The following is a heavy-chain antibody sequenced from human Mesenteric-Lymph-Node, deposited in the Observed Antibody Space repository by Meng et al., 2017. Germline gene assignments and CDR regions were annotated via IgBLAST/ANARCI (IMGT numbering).Heavy chain of an antibody. CDR1: GYTLISYD. Sequence: ASVKVSCKASGYTLISYDITWVRQARGQGLEWMGGITPFDGNTKYSQKFQGRITMTTDTSTNTAYMELRSMRSDDTAVYFCARDSNYGSGANDALDIWGQGTKVTVSS. J-gene: IGHJ3*02. CDR2: ITPFDGNT. V-gene: IGHV1-18*01. CDR3: ARDSNYGSGANDALDI. D-gene: IGHD3-10*01.